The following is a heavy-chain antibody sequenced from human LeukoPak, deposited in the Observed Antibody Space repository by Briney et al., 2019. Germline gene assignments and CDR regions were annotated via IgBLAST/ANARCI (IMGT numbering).Heavy chain of an antibody. J-gene: IGHJ4*02. CDR1: GYTFTSYY. Sequence: ASVRVSCKASGYTFTSYYMYWVRQAPGKELEWMGIINPSGGSTSYAQKFQGRVTMTRDTSTSTVYMELSSLRSEDTAVYYCARGRQWLDFDYWVQGTLVTVSS. D-gene: IGHD6-19*01. CDR2: INPSGGST. V-gene: IGHV1-46*01. CDR3: ARGRQWLDFDY.